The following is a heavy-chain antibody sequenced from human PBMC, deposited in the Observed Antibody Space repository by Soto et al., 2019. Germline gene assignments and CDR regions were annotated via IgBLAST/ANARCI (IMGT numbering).Heavy chain of an antibody. J-gene: IGHJ4*02. D-gene: IGHD3-10*01. CDR3: AREPKGRRGSGSGWFGY. V-gene: IGHV4-4*02. CDR1: GGSISSSNW. Sequence: SETLSLTCAVSGGSISSSNWWSWVRQPPGKGLEWIGGIYHSGSTNYNPSPKSRVTISVDKSKNTFSLKLSSVTAADTAVYYCAREPKGRRGSGSGWFGYWGQGTLVTVSS. CDR2: IYHSGST.